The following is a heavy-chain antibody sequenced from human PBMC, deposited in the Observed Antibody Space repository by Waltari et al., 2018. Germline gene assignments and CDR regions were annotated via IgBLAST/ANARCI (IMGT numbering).Heavy chain of an antibody. CDR3: ARLPNGPNTMSLN. V-gene: IGHV4-59*01. J-gene: IGHJ4*02. D-gene: IGHD3-10*02. CDR1: GGSISSYY. CDR2: IYYSGRT. Sequence: QVQLQESGPGLVKPSETLSLTCTVSGGSISSYYWSWIRQPPGKGLEWIGYIYYSGRTNYNPSLKSRVTISVDTSKTQFSLKLSSVTAADTAVYYCARLPNGPNTMSLNWGQGTLVTVSS.